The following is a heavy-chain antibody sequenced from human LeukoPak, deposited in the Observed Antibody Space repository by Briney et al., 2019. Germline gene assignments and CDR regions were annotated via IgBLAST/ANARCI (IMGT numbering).Heavy chain of an antibody. Sequence: GGSLRLSCAASGFTFSNYWMHWVRHAPRKGLVWVSRINSDGSTTNYADSVKGRFTISRDNAKNTLYLQMNSVRAEDTAVYYCARRVEGVVYGMDVWGQGTTVTVSS. D-gene: IGHD2-15*01. CDR2: INSDGSTT. CDR1: GFTFSNYW. J-gene: IGHJ6*02. CDR3: ARRVEGVVYGMDV. V-gene: IGHV3-74*01.